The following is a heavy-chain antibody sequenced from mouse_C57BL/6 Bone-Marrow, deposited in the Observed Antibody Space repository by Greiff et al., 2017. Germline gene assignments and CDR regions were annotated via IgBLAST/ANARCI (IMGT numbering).Heavy chain of an antibody. CDR2: ISSGSSTI. Sequence: EVQVVESGGGLVKPGGSLKLSCAASGFTFSDYGMHWVRQAPEKGLVWVAYISSGSSTIYYADTVKGRFTISRDNAKNSLFLQMTSLRSEDTAMYYCASSYYGMDYWGQGTSVTVSS. J-gene: IGHJ4*01. V-gene: IGHV5-17*01. CDR1: GFTFSDYG. CDR3: ASSYYGMDY.